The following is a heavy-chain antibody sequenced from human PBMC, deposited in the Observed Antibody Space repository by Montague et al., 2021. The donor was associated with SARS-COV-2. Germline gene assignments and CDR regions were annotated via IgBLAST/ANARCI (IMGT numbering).Heavy chain of an antibody. CDR1: GDSIRNSDYS. Sequence: TLSLTCTVSGDSIRNSDYSWGWVRQPPGNGLEWIGNIYNGGSTFYNPSLKSRVTIFVDTSKNQFSLKLSSVTAADTAVYYCATRTRYPQNDFGFWGQGTPVTVSS. J-gene: IGHJ4*02. D-gene: IGHD1-14*01. CDR2: IYNGGST. CDR3: ATRTRYPQNDFGF. V-gene: IGHV4-39*01.